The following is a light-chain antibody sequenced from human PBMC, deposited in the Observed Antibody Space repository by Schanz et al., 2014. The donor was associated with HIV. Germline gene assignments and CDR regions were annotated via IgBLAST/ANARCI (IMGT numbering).Light chain of an antibody. CDR1: QSVRGN. CDR3: QQFNDWPPIT. CDR2: DAS. J-gene: IGKJ5*01. V-gene: IGKV3D-15*01. Sequence: EVVMTQSPATLSVSPGERGTLSCRASQSVRGNLAWYQQKPGQAPRLLIYDASIRATGIPARFSGSGSGTDFTLTISGLQSEDFAVYYCQQFNDWPPITFGQGTRLEIK.